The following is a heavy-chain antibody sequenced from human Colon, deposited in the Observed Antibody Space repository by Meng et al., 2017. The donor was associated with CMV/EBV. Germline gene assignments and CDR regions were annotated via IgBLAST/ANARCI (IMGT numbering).Heavy chain of an antibody. D-gene: IGHD2-21*02. CDR3: AKYVVPGRTAGFDY. J-gene: IGHJ4*02. Sequence: ASGFNCNNYAINWGRQAPGKGLEWVSTIDFSGGATYYADSVKGRFTISRDNSKNTLFLQMNSLTVEDTAVYFCAKYVVPGRTAGFDYWGQGTLVTVSS. CDR2: IDFSGGAT. CDR1: GFNCNNYA. V-gene: IGHV3-23*01.